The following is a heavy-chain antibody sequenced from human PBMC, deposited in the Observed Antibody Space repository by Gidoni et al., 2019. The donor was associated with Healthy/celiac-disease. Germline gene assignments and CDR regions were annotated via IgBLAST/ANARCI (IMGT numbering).Heavy chain of an antibody. J-gene: IGHJ4*02. Sequence: EVQLLESGGGLVQPGGSLRLSCAASGFSFSSYAMSWFRQAPGKGLEWVSAISGSGGSTYYADSVKGRFTISRDNSKNTLYLQMNSLRAEDTAVYYCAKGGGYFDWLFTSFDYWGQGTLVTVSS. CDR3: AKGGGYFDWLFTSFDY. CDR2: ISGSGGST. D-gene: IGHD3-9*01. CDR1: GFSFSSYA. V-gene: IGHV3-23*01.